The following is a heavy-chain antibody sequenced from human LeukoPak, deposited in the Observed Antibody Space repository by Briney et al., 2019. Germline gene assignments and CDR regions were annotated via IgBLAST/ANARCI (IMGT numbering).Heavy chain of an antibody. CDR2: ISSSSSYI. V-gene: IGHV3-21*01. D-gene: IGHD4-11*01. CDR1: GFPFSSYS. J-gene: IGHJ4*02. CDR3: ARPRGYSNYGALDY. Sequence: PGGSLRLSCAASGFPFSSYSMNWVRQAPGKGLEWVSSISSSSSYIYYADSVKGRFTISRDNAKNSLYLQMNSLRAEDTAVYYCARPRGYSNYGALDYWGQGTLVTVSS.